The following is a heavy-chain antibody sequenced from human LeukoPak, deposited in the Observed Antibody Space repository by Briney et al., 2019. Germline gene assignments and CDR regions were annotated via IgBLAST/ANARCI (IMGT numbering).Heavy chain of an antibody. D-gene: IGHD6-19*01. Sequence: SETLSLTCAVYGGSFSGYYWSWIRQPSGKGLEWIGEINHSGSTNYNPSLKSRVTIPVDTSKNQFSLKLSSVTAADTAVYYCARGKSSIAVAVLGFDYWGQGTLVTVSS. CDR3: ARGKSSIAVAVLGFDY. J-gene: IGHJ4*02. CDR1: GGSFSGYY. V-gene: IGHV4-34*01. CDR2: INHSGST.